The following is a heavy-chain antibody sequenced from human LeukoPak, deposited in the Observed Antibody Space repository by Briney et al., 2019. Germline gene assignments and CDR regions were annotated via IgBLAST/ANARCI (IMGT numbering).Heavy chain of an antibody. Sequence: SETLSLTCSGSGGSISCYYWSWIRQPPGKRLEWIGYIHYSGSTNFNPSLKSRVTISVDTSKNQFSLKLSSVTAADTAIYYCARVSGYCSTTSCRGLENWGQGILVTVSP. D-gene: IGHD2-2*01. J-gene: IGHJ4*02. CDR2: IHYSGST. V-gene: IGHV4-59*01. CDR3: ARVSGYCSTTSCRGLEN. CDR1: GGSISCYY.